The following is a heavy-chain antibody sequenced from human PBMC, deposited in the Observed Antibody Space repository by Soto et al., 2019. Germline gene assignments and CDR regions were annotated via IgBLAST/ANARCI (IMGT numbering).Heavy chain of an antibody. Sequence: GGSLRLSCAVSGFNFNNYGINWVRQAPGKGLEWVSSVSKSDYTYYSDSVKGRFTISRDNAKNSVSLQMNTLRAEDTAVYYCATEDPIIIPAVPDFWGQGTLVTVSS. CDR3: ATEDPIIIPAVPDF. CDR2: VSKSDYT. V-gene: IGHV3-21*01. J-gene: IGHJ4*02. D-gene: IGHD2-2*01. CDR1: GFNFNNYG.